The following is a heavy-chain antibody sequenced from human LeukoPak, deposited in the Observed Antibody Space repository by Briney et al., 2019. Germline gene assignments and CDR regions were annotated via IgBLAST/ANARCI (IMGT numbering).Heavy chain of an antibody. V-gene: IGHV3-23*01. Sequence: PGGSLRLSCAASGFTFSSYAMSWVRQAPGKGLEWVSAFSGSGGSTYYADSVKGRFTISRDNSKNTLYLQMNSLRAEDTAVYYCAKGYDSSGYSIDYWGQGTLVTVSS. CDR3: AKGYDSSGYSIDY. CDR1: GFTFSSYA. CDR2: FSGSGGST. J-gene: IGHJ4*02. D-gene: IGHD3-22*01.